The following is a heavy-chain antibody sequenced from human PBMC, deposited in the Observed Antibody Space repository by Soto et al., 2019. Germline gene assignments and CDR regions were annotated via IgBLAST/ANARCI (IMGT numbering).Heavy chain of an antibody. CDR1: GGTFSSYA. J-gene: IGHJ4*02. Sequence: QVQLVQSGAEVKKPGSSVKVSCKASGGTFSSYAISWVRQAPGQGLEWMGGIIPIFGTANYAQKFQGRVTITEDESTSTDYIELSSLRSEETAVYYCEREGGPDSCRINTSSWYHLFDYWGQGTLVSVSS. V-gene: IGHV1-69*01. CDR3: EREGGPDSCRINTSSWYHLFDY. D-gene: IGHD6-13*01. CDR2: IIPIFGTA.